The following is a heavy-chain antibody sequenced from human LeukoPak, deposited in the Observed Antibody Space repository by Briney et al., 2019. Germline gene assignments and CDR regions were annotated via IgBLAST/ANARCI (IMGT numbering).Heavy chain of an antibody. CDR3: ARAALTPYYDFWSGYNYDAFDI. CDR1: GYTFTSYD. V-gene: IGHV1-8*03. Sequence: RASVKVSCKASGYTFTSYDINWVRQATGQGLEWMGWMNPNSGNTGYAQKFQGRVTITRNTSISTAYMELSSLRSEDTAVYYCARAALTPYYDFWSGYNYDAFDIWGQGTMVTVSS. D-gene: IGHD3-3*01. CDR2: MNPNSGNT. J-gene: IGHJ3*02.